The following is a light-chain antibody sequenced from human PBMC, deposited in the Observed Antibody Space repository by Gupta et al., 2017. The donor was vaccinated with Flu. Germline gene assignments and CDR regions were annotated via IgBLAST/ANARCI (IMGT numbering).Light chain of an antibody. CDR1: M. Sequence: MNNWYLQRSERPPQYVLRYKIDANNQQGSGIPNRFSGSKDGSANAVIIPISRLQAEDEYYYYCWNSYMNVGVFGGGTKLTVL. CDR3: WNSYMNVGV. J-gene: IGLJ3*02. CDR2: YKIDANN. V-gene: IGLV5-45*01.